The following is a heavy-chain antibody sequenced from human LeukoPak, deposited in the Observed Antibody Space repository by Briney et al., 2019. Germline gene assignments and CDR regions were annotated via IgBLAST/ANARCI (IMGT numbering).Heavy chain of an antibody. V-gene: IGHV4-59*01. CDR3: ARGMEGPYYFDY. Sequence: PSETLSLTCTVSGGPISSYYWSWIRQPPGKGLEWIGYIYYSGSTNYNPSLKSRVTISVDTSKNQFSLKLSSVTAADTAVYYCARGMEGPYYFDYWGQGTLVTVSS. CDR2: IYYSGST. CDR1: GGPISSYY. J-gene: IGHJ4*02. D-gene: IGHD1-1*01.